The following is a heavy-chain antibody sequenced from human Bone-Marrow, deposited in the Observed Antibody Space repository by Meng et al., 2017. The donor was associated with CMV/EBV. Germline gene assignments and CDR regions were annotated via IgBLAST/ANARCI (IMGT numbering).Heavy chain of an antibody. CDR1: GFTFSSYE. D-gene: IGHD3-3*01. J-gene: IGHJ6*02. CDR3: ARDLRDFWSGYYLYYGMDV. Sequence: GGSLRLSCAASGFTFSSYEMNWVRQAPGKGLEWVSYISSSGSTIYYADSVKGRFTISRDNAKNSLYLQMNSLRAEDTAVYYCARDLRDFWSGYYLYYGMDVWGQGTTVIVSS. CDR2: ISSSGSTI. V-gene: IGHV3-48*03.